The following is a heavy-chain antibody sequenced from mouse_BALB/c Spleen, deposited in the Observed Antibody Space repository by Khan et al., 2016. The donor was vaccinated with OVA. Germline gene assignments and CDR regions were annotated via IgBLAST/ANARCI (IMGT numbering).Heavy chain of an antibody. J-gene: IGHJ3*01. D-gene: IGHD2-14*01. CDR1: GDSITSGY. V-gene: IGHV3-8*02. CDR3: ARSTYRYAFAY. CDR2: MIYSGNT. Sequence: EVKLLESGPSLVKPSQTLSLTCSVTGDSITSGYWSWIRKFPGNKLEYMGYMIYSGNTYYNPSLKSRISITRHTSKNQHYLQLNSVTTEDTATYYCARSTYRYAFAYWGQGTLVTVSA.